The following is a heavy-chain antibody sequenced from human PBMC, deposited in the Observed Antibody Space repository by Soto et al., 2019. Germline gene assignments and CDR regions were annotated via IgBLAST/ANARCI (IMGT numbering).Heavy chain of an antibody. CDR2: ISGAGDTT. CDR1: GFTFTNYG. J-gene: IGHJ4*02. V-gene: IGHV3-23*01. CDR3: AKSFTQSNVWRAYRHKTHFDY. D-gene: IGHD3-16*02. Sequence: EVRLLESGGGLVQPGGSLRLSCEGSGFTFTNYGMDWVRQAPWKGLEWISFISGAGDTTYYADSVKGRFIISRDNSKNTLYLQMNSLRAEDTALYYCAKSFTQSNVWRAYRHKTHFDYWGQGALVTVTS.